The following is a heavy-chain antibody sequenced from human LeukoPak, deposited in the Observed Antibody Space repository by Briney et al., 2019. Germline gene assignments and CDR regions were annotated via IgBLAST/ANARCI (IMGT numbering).Heavy chain of an antibody. CDR3: ARDQGAVAGIDP. D-gene: IGHD6-19*01. Sequence: SETLSLTCTVSGASIRTIISYWGWVRKAPGKGLEWIGRIYYSGTTYYHPSLESRDTMSIDTSKNLSSVKLTSVTAADTAVYYCARDQGAVAGIDPWGQGTLVTVSS. J-gene: IGHJ5*02. V-gene: IGHV4-39*07. CDR2: IYYSGTT. CDR1: GASIRTIISY.